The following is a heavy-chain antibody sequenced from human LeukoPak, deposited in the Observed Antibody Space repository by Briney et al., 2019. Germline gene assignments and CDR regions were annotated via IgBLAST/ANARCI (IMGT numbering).Heavy chain of an antibody. CDR1: GFTFSSYE. Sequence: HPGGSLRLSYAASGFTFSSYEMNWVRQAPGKGLEWVSYISSSGSTIYYADSVKGRFTISRDNAKNSLYLQMNSLRAEDTAVYYCVRAAVAGTRTYFDYWGQGTLVTVSS. J-gene: IGHJ4*02. CDR3: VRAAVAGTRTYFDY. CDR2: ISSSGSTI. V-gene: IGHV3-48*03. D-gene: IGHD6-19*01.